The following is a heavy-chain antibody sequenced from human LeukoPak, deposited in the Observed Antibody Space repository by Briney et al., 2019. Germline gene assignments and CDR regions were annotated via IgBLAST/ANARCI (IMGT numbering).Heavy chain of an antibody. CDR2: IKSKTDGGTT. CDR1: GFTFSNAW. Sequence: GGSLRLSCAASGFTFSNAWMSWVRQAPGKGLEWVGRIKSKTDGGTTDYAAPVKGRFTISRDDSKNTLYLQMNSLRAEDTAVYYCARETGDSLDYWGQGTLVTVSS. J-gene: IGHJ4*02. CDR3: ARETGDSLDY. D-gene: IGHD4-17*01. V-gene: IGHV3-15*01.